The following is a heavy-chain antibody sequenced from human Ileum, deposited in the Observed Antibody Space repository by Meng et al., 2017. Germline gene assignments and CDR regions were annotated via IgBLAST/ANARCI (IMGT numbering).Heavy chain of an antibody. CDR3: ASARYDN. V-gene: IGHV4-34*01. Sequence: QVQLQQWGAGRRKPSETLSLTCVVYGWSFSANYWTWIRQPPGKGLEWIGEINHNGNTNYKPSLKSRVTISVDTSKKQFSLRLTSVTAADTAVYYCASARYDNWGQGTLVTVSS. J-gene: IGHJ4*02. CDR1: GWSFSANY. CDR2: INHNGNT.